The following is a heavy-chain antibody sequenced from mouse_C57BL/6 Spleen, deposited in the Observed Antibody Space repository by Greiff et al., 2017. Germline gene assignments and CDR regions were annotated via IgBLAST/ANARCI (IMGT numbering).Heavy chain of an antibody. CDR2: IHPNSGST. CDR3: AREGKRAMDY. V-gene: IGHV1-64*01. Sequence: QVQLQQSGAELVKPGASVKLSCKASGYTFTSYWMHWVKQRPGQGLEWIGMIHPNSGSTNYNEKFKSKATLTVDKSSSTAYMQLSSLTSEDSAVYYCAREGKRAMDYWGQGTSVTVSS. J-gene: IGHJ4*01. CDR1: GYTFTSYW.